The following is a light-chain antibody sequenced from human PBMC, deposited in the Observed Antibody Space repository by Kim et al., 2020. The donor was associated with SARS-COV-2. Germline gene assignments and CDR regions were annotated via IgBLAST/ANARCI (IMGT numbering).Light chain of an antibody. V-gene: IGLV3-21*04. CDR1: NIGSKS. Sequence: SYELTQPPSVSVAPGKTARITCGGNNIGSKSVHWYQQKPGQAPVLVIYYDSDRPSGIPERFSGSNSGNTATLTISRVEAGDEADYYCQVWDSSIDHVFGGGTQLTVL. CDR2: YDS. CDR3: QVWDSSIDHV. J-gene: IGLJ2*01.